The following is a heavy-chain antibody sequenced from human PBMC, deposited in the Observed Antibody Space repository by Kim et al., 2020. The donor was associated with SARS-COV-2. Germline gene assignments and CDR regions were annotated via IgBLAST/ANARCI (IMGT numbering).Heavy chain of an antibody. J-gene: IGHJ6*02. CDR1: GDSVSSNSAT. CDR3: ARNGYTRGADDGLDV. V-gene: IGHV6-1*01. D-gene: IGHD5-12*01. CDR2: TYYRSKWNE. Sequence: SQTLSLTCAISGDSVSSNSATWNWIRQSPSRGLEWLGRTYYRSKWNENYSTSVKGRISINPDTSKNQFSLQLFSVTPEDTAVYYCARNGYTRGADDGLDVWGQGTTVTVSS.